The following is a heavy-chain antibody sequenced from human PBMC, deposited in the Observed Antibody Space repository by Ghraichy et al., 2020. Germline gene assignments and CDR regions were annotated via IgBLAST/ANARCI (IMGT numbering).Heavy chain of an antibody. CDR3: ARREVAVPAAVDY. Sequence: SETLSLTCAVYGGSFSGYYWSWIRQPPGKGLEWIGEINHSGSTNYNPSLKSRVTISVDTSKNQFSLKLSSVTAADTAVYYCARREVAVPAAVDYWGQGTLVTVSS. CDR2: INHSGST. D-gene: IGHD2-2*01. J-gene: IGHJ4*02. V-gene: IGHV4-34*01. CDR1: GGSFSGYY.